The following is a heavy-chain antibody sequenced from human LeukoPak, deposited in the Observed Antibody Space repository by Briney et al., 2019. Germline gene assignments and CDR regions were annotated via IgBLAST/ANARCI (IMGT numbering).Heavy chain of an antibody. D-gene: IGHD2-2*01. V-gene: IGHV1-2*02. CDR1: GYTFTGYY. J-gene: IGHJ4*02. CDR3: ARGYASVGKIYCTSTSCSPLCDN. Sequence: ASVKVSCKSSGYTFTGYYMHLVRQAPGQGLAWMGWINPNSGGTNYAQKFQGRVTMTRDTSISTAYMELSRLRSDDTAVYYCARGYASVGKIYCTSTSCSPLCDNGGQGTLVTVSS. CDR2: INPNSGGT.